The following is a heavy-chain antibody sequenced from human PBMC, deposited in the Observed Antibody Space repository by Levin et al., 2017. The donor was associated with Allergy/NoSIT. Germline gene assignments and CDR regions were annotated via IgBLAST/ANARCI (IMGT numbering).Heavy chain of an antibody. J-gene: IGHJ6*02. CDR3: ARVSTETTYNYYYGMDV. Sequence: HAGGSLRLSCAASGFTFSNYAMHWVRQAPGKGLEWVAVISYDGIITYYKDSLKGRFTISRDDSKNILYLQIKSLRAEDTAVYYCARVSTETTYNYYYGMDVWGQGTTVTVSS. CDR2: ISYDGIIT. V-gene: IGHV3-30*04. D-gene: IGHD4-17*01. CDR1: GFTFSNYA.